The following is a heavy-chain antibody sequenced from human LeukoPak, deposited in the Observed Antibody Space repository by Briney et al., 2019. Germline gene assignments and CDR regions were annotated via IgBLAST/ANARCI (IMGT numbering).Heavy chain of an antibody. D-gene: IGHD5-12*01. CDR1: GGTFSQYS. Sequence: GGSLRLSCAASGGTFSQYSMNWVRQAPGKGLEWVSHIRSSSETFYADSVKGRFTISRDNARNSLYLQMNNLRGEDTAIYYCARDAGNSGYGCDLWGQGTLVTVSS. CDR3: ARDAGNSGYGCDL. V-gene: IGHV3-48*01. CDR2: IRSSSET. J-gene: IGHJ5*02.